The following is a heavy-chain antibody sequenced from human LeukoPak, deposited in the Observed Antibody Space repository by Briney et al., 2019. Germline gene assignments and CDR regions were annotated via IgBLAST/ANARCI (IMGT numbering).Heavy chain of an antibody. Sequence: PGGSLRLSCAASGFTFSGYWMHCVRQAPGKGLVWISRINSGGSTTNYAGSVKRRFTISRDNAKKTLYLQMNSLRAEDTAVYYCASRATVSTWAYYDYYMDVWGRGTTVTVSS. CDR1: GFTFSGYW. CDR3: ASRATVSTWAYYDYYMDV. J-gene: IGHJ6*03. V-gene: IGHV3-74*01. CDR2: INSGGSTT. D-gene: IGHD4-17*01.